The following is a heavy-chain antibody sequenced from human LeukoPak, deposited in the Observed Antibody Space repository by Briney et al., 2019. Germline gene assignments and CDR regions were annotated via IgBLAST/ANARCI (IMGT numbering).Heavy chain of an antibody. V-gene: IGHV3-23*01. J-gene: IGHJ4*02. CDR3: AKGGSYAPLDY. D-gene: IGHD1-26*01. CDR2: ISTSGGDT. Sequence: GGSLRLSCAASGFTFTDSAMTWVRQAPGKGLEWVSAISTSGGDTIYTDSVKDRFTISRDNSKNTLYLQMNGLRAEDTAIYCCAKGGSYAPLDYWGQGTLVTVSS. CDR1: GFTFTDSA.